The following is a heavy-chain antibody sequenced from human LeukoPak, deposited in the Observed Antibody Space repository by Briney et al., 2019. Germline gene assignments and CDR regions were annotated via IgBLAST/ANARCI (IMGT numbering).Heavy chain of an antibody. Sequence: GRSLRLSCAASGFTFSSYAMHWVRQAPGKGLEWVAVISYDGSNKYYADSVKGRFTISRDNSKNTLYLQMNSLRAEDTAVYYCARDDSVYRIAAAGTNYWGQGTLVTVSS. D-gene: IGHD6-13*01. CDR2: ISYDGSNK. J-gene: IGHJ4*02. CDR1: GFTFSSYA. V-gene: IGHV3-30-3*01. CDR3: ARDDSVYRIAAAGTNY.